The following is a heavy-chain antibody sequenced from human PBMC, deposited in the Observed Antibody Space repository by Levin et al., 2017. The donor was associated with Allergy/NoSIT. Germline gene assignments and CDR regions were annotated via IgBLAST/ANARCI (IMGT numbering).Heavy chain of an antibody. Sequence: LSLTCAASGFTFSDYYMSWIRQAPGKGLEWVSYISSSGSTIYYADSVKGRFTISRDNAKNSLYLQMNSLRAEDTAVYYCARGGSSWYRTPDYWGQGTLVTVSS. CDR2: ISSSGSTI. J-gene: IGHJ4*02. CDR1: GFTFSDYY. CDR3: ARGGSSWYRTPDY. V-gene: IGHV3-11*01. D-gene: IGHD6-13*01.